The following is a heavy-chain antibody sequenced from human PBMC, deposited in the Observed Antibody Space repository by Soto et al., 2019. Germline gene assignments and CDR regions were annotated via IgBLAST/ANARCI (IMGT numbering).Heavy chain of an antibody. J-gene: IGHJ3*01. CDR3: ARSLPRTYGAFDR. CDR2: ISGDGIST. D-gene: IGHD1-7*01. CDR1: EFTFRSYW. Sequence: GGSLRLSGAASEFTFRSYWIHWVRQSPWKGLVWVSRISGDGISTTYADSVRGRFTISRDNAKNTVYLQMDSLRAEDTAVYYCARSLPRTYGAFDRFGQGTMVAV. V-gene: IGHV3-74*01.